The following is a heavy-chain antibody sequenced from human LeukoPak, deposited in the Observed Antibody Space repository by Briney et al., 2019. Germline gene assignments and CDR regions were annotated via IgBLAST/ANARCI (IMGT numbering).Heavy chain of an antibody. CDR1: GGTFSSYA. Sequence: ASVKVSCKASGGTFSSYAISWVRQAPGQGLEWMGGIIPISGTANYAQKFQGRVTITADESTSTAYMELSSLRSEDTAVYYCARGFVVVPAAYDYWGQGTLVTVSS. CDR3: ARGFVVVPAAYDY. D-gene: IGHD2-2*01. CDR2: IIPISGTA. J-gene: IGHJ4*02. V-gene: IGHV1-69*13.